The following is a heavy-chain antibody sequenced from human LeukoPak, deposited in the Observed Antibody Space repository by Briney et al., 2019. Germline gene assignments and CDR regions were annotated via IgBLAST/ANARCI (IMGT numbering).Heavy chain of an antibody. J-gene: IGHJ4*02. CDR1: GGTFSSYA. Sequence: VASVTVSCKASGGTFSSYAISWVRQAPGQGLEWMGGIIPIFGTANYAQKFQGRVTITTDESTSTAYMELRSLRSDDTAVYYCARDPDGIVGATVDYWGQGTLVTVSS. CDR2: IIPIFGTA. V-gene: IGHV1-69*05. CDR3: ARDPDGIVGATVDY. D-gene: IGHD1-26*01.